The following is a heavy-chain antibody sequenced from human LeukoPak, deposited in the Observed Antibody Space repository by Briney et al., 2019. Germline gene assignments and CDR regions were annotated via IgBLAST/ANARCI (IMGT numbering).Heavy chain of an antibody. J-gene: IGHJ4*02. Sequence: PGGSLRLSCAASGFTFSSYSMNWVRQAPGKGLEWVSSISSSSSYIYYADSVKGRFTISRDNAKNSLYLQMNSLRAEDTAVYYCARDGPFYESSGSSFDCWGQGTLVS. D-gene: IGHD3-22*01. V-gene: IGHV3-21*01. CDR1: GFTFSSYS. CDR3: ARDGPFYESSGSSFDC. CDR2: ISSSSSYI.